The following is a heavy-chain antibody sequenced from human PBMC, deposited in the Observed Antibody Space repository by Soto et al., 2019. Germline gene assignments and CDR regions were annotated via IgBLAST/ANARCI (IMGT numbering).Heavy chain of an antibody. Sequence: QVQLQQWGAGLLKPSETLSLTCAVYGGSFSGYYWSWIRQPPGKGLEWIGEINHSGSTNYNPSLKSRVTIAVDTSKNQFSLKLSSVTAADTAVYYCAREDYYGSGSYSYWGQGTLVTVSS. CDR3: AREDYYGSGSYSY. CDR2: INHSGST. CDR1: GGSFSGYY. D-gene: IGHD3-10*01. V-gene: IGHV4-34*01. J-gene: IGHJ4*02.